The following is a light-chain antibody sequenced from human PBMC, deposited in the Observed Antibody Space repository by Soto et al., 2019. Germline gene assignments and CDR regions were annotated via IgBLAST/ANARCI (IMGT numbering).Light chain of an antibody. V-gene: IGLV1-40*01. J-gene: IGLJ2*01. CDR2: GNI. Sequence: QSVLTQPPSVSGAPGQRVTISCTGSISNIGAGYDVHWYQQLPGTAPKLLIYGNINRPSGVPDRFSGSKSGTSASLAITGLQAEDEADYYCQSYDSSLSGSIFGGGTKLTVL. CDR3: QSYDSSLSGSI. CDR1: ISNIGAGYD.